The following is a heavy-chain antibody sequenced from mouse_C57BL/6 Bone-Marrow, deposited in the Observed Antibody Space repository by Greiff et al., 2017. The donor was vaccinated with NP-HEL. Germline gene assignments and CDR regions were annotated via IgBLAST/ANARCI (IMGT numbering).Heavy chain of an antibody. J-gene: IGHJ1*03. CDR3: ARKTDYDYDWYFDV. D-gene: IGHD2-4*01. CDR2: ISSGGSYT. V-gene: IGHV5-6*01. CDR1: GFTFSSYG. Sequence: EVKLMESGGDLVKPGGSLKLSCAASGFTFSSYGMSWVRQTPDKRLEWVATISSGGSYTYYPDSVKGRFTISRDNDKNTLYLQMSSLKSEDTAMYYCARKTDYDYDWYFDVWGTGTTVTVSS.